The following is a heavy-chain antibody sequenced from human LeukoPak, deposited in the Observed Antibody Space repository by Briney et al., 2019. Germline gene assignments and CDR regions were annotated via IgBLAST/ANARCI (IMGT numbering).Heavy chain of an antibody. D-gene: IGHD6-19*01. J-gene: IGHJ5*02. V-gene: IGHV3-30*18. CDR1: GFTFSSYG. CDR2: ISYDGSNK. Sequence: GGSLRLSCAASGFTFSSYGMHWVRQAPGKGLEWVAVISYDGSNKYYADSVKGRFTISRDNSKNTLYLQMNSLRAEDTAVYYCAKDTLSWSSGGSNWFDPWGQGTLVTVSS. CDR3: AKDTLSWSSGGSNWFDP.